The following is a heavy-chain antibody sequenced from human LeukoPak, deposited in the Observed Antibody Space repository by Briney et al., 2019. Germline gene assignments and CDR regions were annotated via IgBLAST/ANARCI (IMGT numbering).Heavy chain of an antibody. Sequence: PSETLSLTCAVSADSFSRHYWTWIRQAPGKGLEWIGYISYIGSTNYNPSLKSRVTISIDTSKNQFSLKLSSVTAADTAVYFCARATQRYCSGTTCFPYWFDTWGQGTLATVSS. D-gene: IGHD2-2*01. CDR2: ISYIGST. V-gene: IGHV4-59*11. CDR1: ADSFSRHY. CDR3: ARATQRYCSGTTCFPYWFDT. J-gene: IGHJ5*02.